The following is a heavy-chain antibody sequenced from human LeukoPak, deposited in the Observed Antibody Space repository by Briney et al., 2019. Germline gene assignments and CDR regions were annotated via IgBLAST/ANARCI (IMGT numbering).Heavy chain of an antibody. CDR2: IHGGGGT. CDR1: GGSIHNYF. V-gene: IGHV4-4*09. J-gene: IGHJ3*02. Sequence: SETLSLTCTVSGGSIHNYFWSWIRQPPGKGLEWIGYIHGGGGTRYNPSLKSRVITSVDTPKSLFSLKLSSVTAADTAVYYCARHVGSNWYWAFDIWGQGAMVTVSS. CDR3: ARHVGSNWYWAFDI. D-gene: IGHD6-13*01.